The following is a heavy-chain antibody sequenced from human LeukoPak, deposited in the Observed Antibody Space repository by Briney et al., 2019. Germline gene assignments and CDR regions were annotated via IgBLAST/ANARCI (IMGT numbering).Heavy chain of an antibody. V-gene: IGHV4-59*01. CDR3: ATTLYYYDSSGGYHYYYGMDV. CDR2: IYYSGST. J-gene: IGHJ6*02. Sequence: SETLSLTCTVSGGSISSYYWSWIRQPPGKGLEWIGYIYYSGSTNYNPSLKSRVTISVDTSKNQFSLKLSSVTAADTAVYYCATTLYYYDSSGGYHYYYGMDVWGQGTTVTVSS. CDR1: GGSISSYY. D-gene: IGHD3-22*01.